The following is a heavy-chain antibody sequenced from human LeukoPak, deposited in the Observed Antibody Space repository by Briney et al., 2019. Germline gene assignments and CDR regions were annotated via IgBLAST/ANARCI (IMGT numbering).Heavy chain of an antibody. J-gene: IGHJ4*02. CDR2: IIPILGIA. D-gene: IGHD5-12*01. V-gene: IGHV1-69*04. CDR1: GGTFSSYA. CDR3: ARVSGYSGHDLDY. Sequence: VASVKVSCKASGGTFSSYAISWVRQAPGQGLEWMGRIIPILGIANYAQKFQGRVTITADKSTSTAYMELSSLRSEDTAVYYCARVSGYSGHDLDYWGQGTLVTVSS.